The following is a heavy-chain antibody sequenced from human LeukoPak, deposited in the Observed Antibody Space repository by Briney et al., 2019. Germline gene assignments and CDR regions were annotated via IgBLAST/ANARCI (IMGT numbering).Heavy chain of an antibody. CDR3: AKGSYCSGGSCYSGAFDI. D-gene: IGHD2-15*01. J-gene: IGHJ3*02. Sequence: PGGSLRLSCAASGFTFDDYGMHWVRQAPGKGLEWVSGISWNSGSIGYADSVKGRFTISRDNAKNSLYLQMNSLRAEDMALYYCAKGSYCSGGSCYSGAFDIWGQGTMVTVSS. V-gene: IGHV3-9*03. CDR1: GFTFDDYG. CDR2: ISWNSGSI.